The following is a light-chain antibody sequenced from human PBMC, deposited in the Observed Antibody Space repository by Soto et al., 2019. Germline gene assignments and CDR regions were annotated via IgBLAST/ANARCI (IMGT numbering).Light chain of an antibody. CDR1: QSVSSSY. CDR2: GVS. Sequence: EIVLTQSPGTLSLSPGERATLSCRASQSVSSSYLAWYQQKPGQAPRLLLFGVSSRATGIPDRFSGSGCGTDFTLTISRLEPEDFAVYYCQQYGTSPGMYTFGQGTKLEIK. J-gene: IGKJ2*01. CDR3: QQYGTSPGMYT. V-gene: IGKV3-20*01.